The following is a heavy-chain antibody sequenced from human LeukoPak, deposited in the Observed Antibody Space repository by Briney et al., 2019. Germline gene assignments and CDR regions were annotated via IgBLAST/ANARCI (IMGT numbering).Heavy chain of an antibody. V-gene: IGHV3-30*02. CDR3: AKEMYYDSSAQTFDY. CDR1: GFTFSSYG. J-gene: IGHJ4*02. CDR2: IRYDGSNK. Sequence: GGSLRLSCAASGFTFSSYGMHWVRQAPGKGLEWVAFIRYDGSNKYYADSVKGRFTISRDNSKNTLYLQMNSLRAEDTAVYYCAKEMYYDSSAQTFDYWGQGTLVTVSS. D-gene: IGHD3-22*01.